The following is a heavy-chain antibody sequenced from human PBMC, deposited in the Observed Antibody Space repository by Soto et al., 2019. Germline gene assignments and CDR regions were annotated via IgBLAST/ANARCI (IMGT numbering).Heavy chain of an antibody. CDR1: GFTFNNYA. CDR3: AKGRGGSGSLTPRVDF. V-gene: IGHV3-23*01. CDR2: ISGGGDTT. Sequence: EVQLLESGGGLVQPGGSLRLSCAASGFTFNNYAMTWVRQAPGKGLEWVSAISGGGDTTSYADSVKGRFTVSRDGSKNTLYLQMSSPRADDTALYYCAKGRGGSGSLTPRVDFWGQGTLVTVFS. J-gene: IGHJ4*02. D-gene: IGHD3-10*01.